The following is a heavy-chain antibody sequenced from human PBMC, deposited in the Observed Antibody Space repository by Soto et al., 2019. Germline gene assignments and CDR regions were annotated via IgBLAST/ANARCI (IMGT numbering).Heavy chain of an antibody. Sequence: LQLQESGPGLVKPSETLSLTCTVSGGSFDITSSYWAWVRQPPGKGLEWIAYIYYSGSTYYNPSLKSRITISVDTSTNQFSLRLSSVTAADTAVYYCATIPIVGTKPYYFNSWGQGTLVTVSS. J-gene: IGHJ4*02. V-gene: IGHV4-39*01. CDR2: IYYSGST. D-gene: IGHD1-1*01. CDR1: GGSFDITSSY. CDR3: ATIPIVGTKPYYFNS.